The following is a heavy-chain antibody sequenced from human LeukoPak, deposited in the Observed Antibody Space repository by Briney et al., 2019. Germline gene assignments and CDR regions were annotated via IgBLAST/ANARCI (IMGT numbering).Heavy chain of an antibody. V-gene: IGHV5-51*01. Sequence: GESLKISCKGSGYSFTSYWIGWVRQMPGKGLEWMGIIYPGDSDTRYSPSFQGQVTISADKSISTAYLQWSSLKASDTAMYYCASKLGYCGGGSCKNAFDIWGQGTMVTVSS. D-gene: IGHD2-15*01. J-gene: IGHJ3*02. CDR3: ASKLGYCGGGSCKNAFDI. CDR2: IYPGDSDT. CDR1: GYSFTSYW.